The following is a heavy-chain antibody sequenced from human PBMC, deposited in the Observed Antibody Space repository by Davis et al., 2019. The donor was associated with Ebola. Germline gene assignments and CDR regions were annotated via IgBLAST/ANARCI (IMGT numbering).Heavy chain of an antibody. CDR3: ARGGYMVGMDV. D-gene: IGHD5-18*01. Sequence: GESLKISCEGSGFSFSTFAMHWVRQAQGKGLEWVATVNRDGSQTYYVDSVKGRFTISRDNAKNSLYLQMNSLRDEDTAVYYCARGGYMVGMDVWGQGTTVTVSS. V-gene: IGHV3-7*01. J-gene: IGHJ6*02. CDR2: VNRDGSQT. CDR1: GFSFSTFA.